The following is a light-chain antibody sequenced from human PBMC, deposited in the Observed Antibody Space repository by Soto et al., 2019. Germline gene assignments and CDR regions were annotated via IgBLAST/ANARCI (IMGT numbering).Light chain of an antibody. V-gene: IGLV2-8*01. J-gene: IGLJ3*02. CDR2: EVN. CDR3: SSFAANDNVV. Sequence: QLVLTQPPSASGSPGQSVTISCTGTSSDVGAYDYVCWYQQHPGKAPKLMIYEVNKRPSGVPDRFSGSKSGNTASLTVSGLQAGDEADYYCSSFAANDNVVFGGRTKLTVL. CDR1: SSDVGAYDY.